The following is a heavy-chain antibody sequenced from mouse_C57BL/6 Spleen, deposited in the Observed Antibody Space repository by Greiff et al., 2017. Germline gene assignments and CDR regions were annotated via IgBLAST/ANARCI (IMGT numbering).Heavy chain of an antibody. CDR3: ARGYYDGSSRYYFGY. V-gene: IGHV1-82*01. CDR1: GYAFSSSW. CDR2: IYPGGGDT. J-gene: IGHJ2*01. Sequence: QVQLQQPGPELVKPGASVKISCKASGYAFSSSWMNWVKQRPGKGLEWIGRIYPGGGDTNYNGKFKGKATLTADKSSSTAYMQLSSLTSEDSAVYFCARGYYDGSSRYYFGYWGQGTTLTVSS. D-gene: IGHD1-1*01.